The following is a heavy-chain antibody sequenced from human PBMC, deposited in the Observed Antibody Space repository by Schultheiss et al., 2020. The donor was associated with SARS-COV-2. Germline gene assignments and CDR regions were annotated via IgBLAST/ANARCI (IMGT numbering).Heavy chain of an antibody. CDR3: ARTSTFSIAVAGTIPGNYYYGMDV. CDR1: GFTFSSYS. Sequence: GGSVRLSCAASGFTFSSYSMNWVRQAPGKGLEWVSSISSSSSYIYYADSVKGRFTISRDNAKNSLYLQMNSLRAEDTAVYYCARTSTFSIAVAGTIPGNYYYGMDVWGQETTVTVSS. V-gene: IGHV3-21*01. J-gene: IGHJ6*02. CDR2: ISSSSSYI. D-gene: IGHD6-19*01.